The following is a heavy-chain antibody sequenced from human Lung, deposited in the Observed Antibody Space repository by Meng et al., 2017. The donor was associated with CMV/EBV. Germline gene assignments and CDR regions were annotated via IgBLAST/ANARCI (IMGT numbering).Heavy chain of an antibody. CDR3: AREYRLKYDSSGFDF. CDR1: GFTFNTYW. V-gene: IGHV3-74*01. CDR2: ITSDGSST. Sequence: GGSXRLXCAASGFTFNTYWMHWVRQAPGKGLVWVSRITSDGSSTTYADSVKGRFTISRDNAKNTLYLQMNSLGAEDTAVYYCAREYRLKYDSSGFDFWGQGTXVTVDS. J-gene: IGHJ4*02. D-gene: IGHD3-22*01.